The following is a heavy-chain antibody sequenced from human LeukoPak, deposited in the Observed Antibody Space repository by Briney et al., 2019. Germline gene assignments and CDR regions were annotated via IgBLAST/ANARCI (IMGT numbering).Heavy chain of an antibody. D-gene: IGHD6-6*01. CDR3: ARESFAARWD. CDR2: IKQDGSQQ. CDR1: GFTFSSYW. Sequence: GGSLRLSCAASGFTFSSYWMSWVRQAPGKGLEWVANIKQDGSQQYYVDSVKGRFTISRDNANNLLYLQMNSLRAEDTAVYYCARESFAARWDWGQGTLVTVSS. V-gene: IGHV3-7*01. J-gene: IGHJ4*02.